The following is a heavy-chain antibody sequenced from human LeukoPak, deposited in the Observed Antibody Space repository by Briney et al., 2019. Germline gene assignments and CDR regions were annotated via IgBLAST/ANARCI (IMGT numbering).Heavy chain of an antibody. D-gene: IGHD6-6*01. CDR3: ASPPLEYSSSPSYYYYGMDV. J-gene: IGHJ6*02. V-gene: IGHV1-69*01. Sequence: GSSVKVSCKASGGTFSSYAISWVRQAPGQGLEWMGGIIPIFGTANYAQKFQGRVTITADESTSTAYMELSSLRSEDTAVYYCASPPLEYSSSPSYYYYGMDVWGQGTTVTVSS. CDR1: GGTFSSYA. CDR2: IIPIFGTA.